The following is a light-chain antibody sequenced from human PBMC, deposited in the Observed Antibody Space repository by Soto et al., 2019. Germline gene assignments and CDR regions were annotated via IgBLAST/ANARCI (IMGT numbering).Light chain of an antibody. CDR3: QQYNNWPRT. CDR1: QSVSSN. Sequence: EIVMTQSPATLSVSPGESATLSCRASQSVSSNLAWYQQKPGQAPRLLIYGASTRATGIPDRFSGSGSGAEFTLTISSLQSEDLAVYYWQQYNNWPRTFGQGTKVEIK. V-gene: IGKV3-15*01. CDR2: GAS. J-gene: IGKJ1*01.